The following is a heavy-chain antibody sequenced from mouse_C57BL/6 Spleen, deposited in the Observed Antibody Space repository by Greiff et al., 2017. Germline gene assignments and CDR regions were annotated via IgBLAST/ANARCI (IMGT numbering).Heavy chain of an antibody. J-gene: IGHJ3*01. D-gene: IGHD1-1*01. V-gene: IGHV1-82*01. Sequence: VQLQQSGPELVKPGASVKISCKASGYAFSSSWMNWVKQRPGKGLEWIGRIYPGDGDTNYNGKFKGKATLTADKSSSTAYMQRSSLTSEDSAVYFCDGKDGAYWGQGTLVTVSA. CDR1: GYAFSSSW. CDR3: DGKDGAY. CDR2: IYPGDGDT.